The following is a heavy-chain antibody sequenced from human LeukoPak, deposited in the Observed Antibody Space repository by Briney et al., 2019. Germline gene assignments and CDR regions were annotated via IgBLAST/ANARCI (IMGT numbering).Heavy chain of an antibody. J-gene: IGHJ4*02. Sequence: PSETLSLTCTVSGDSIRTSSYYWGWIRQPPGKGLEWIGSIYYSGNTYYNPSLKSRVAISMDTSKNQFSLKLTSVTAADTAVYYCARQFHHDSSGADYWGQGALVTVSS. D-gene: IGHD3-22*01. V-gene: IGHV4-39*01. CDR2: IYYSGNT. CDR1: GDSIRTSSYY. CDR3: ARQFHHDSSGADY.